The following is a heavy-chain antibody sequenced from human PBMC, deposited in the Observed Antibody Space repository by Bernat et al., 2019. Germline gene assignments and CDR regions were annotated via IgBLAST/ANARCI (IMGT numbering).Heavy chain of an antibody. V-gene: IGHV3-48*01. CDR3: ARDLAYRSGGSWATGY. CDR2: ISSSSSTI. CDR1: GFTFSSYS. Sequence: EVQLVESGGGLVQPGGSLRLSCAASGFTFSSYSMNWVRQAPGKGLEWVSYISSSSSTIYYADSVKGRFTISRDNAKNSLYLQMNSLRAEDTAVYYCARDLAYRSGGSWATGYWGQGTLVTVSS. D-gene: IGHD2-15*01. J-gene: IGHJ4*02.